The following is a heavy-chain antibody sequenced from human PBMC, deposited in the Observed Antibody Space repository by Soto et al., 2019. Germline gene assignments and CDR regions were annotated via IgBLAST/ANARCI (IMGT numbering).Heavy chain of an antibody. CDR2: ISGSGGST. V-gene: IGHV3-23*01. CDR3: XXXXXXXXXXXXYFXL. CDR1: GFTFSSYA. Sequence: EVQLLESGGGLVQPGGSLRLSCAASGFTFSSYAMSWVRQAPXXXXXXXSAISGSGGSTYYADSVKGRFTISRDNSKNTLYLQMNSLXAEXXAXXXXXXXXXXXXXXXXYFXLWGRGTLVTVSS. J-gene: IGHJ2*01.